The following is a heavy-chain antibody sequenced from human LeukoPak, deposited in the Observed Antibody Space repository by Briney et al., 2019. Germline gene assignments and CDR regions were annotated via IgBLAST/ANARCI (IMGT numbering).Heavy chain of an antibody. Sequence: ASVKVSCKASGYTFTGYYMHCVRQAPGQGLEWMGRINPNSGGTNYAQKFQGRVTMTRDTSISTAYMELSRLRSDDTAVYYCARDSRYITDTVTTTHDDFAHWGQGTLVTVSS. J-gene: IGHJ4*02. CDR1: GYTFTGYY. CDR2: INPNSGGT. CDR3: ARDSRYITDTVTTTHDDFAH. D-gene: IGHD4-11*01. V-gene: IGHV1-2*06.